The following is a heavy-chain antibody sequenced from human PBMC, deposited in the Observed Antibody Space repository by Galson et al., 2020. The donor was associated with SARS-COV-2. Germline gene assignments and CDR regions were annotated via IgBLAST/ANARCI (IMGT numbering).Heavy chain of an antibody. Sequence: GGSLRLSCAASGFSFSNYGIYWVRQAPGKGLEWVATISYEGSLQYYADSVKGRFTISRDNSKNTLYLQMNSLRAEDTAVYYCTTEDSGYCSSTSCQRGFDYRGQGTLVTVSS. J-gene: IGHJ4*02. CDR1: GFSFSNYG. CDR2: ISYEGSLQ. CDR3: TTEDSGYCSSTSCQRGFDY. V-gene: IGHV3-30*03. D-gene: IGHD2-2*01.